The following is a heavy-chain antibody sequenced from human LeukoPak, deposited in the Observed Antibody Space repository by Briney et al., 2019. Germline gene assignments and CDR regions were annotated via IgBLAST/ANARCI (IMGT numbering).Heavy chain of an antibody. Sequence: SETLSLTCTVSGGSISSGGYYWSWIRQHPGKGLEWIGYIYYSGSTYYNPSFKSRVTISVDTSKNQFSLKLSSVTAADTAVYYCARGQNRASAFDLWGQGTMVTVSS. D-gene: IGHD1-14*01. V-gene: IGHV4-31*03. CDR3: ARGQNRASAFDL. CDR1: GGSISSGGYY. CDR2: IYYSGST. J-gene: IGHJ3*01.